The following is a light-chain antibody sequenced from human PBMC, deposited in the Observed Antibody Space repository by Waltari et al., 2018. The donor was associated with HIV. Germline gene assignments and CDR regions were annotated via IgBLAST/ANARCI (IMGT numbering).Light chain of an antibody. Sequence: SYDLTQPPSVSVSPGQTAALPCPGRKLGDTYTSWYQRKAGQAPVLLIYQDVRRPSGISERFSGSSSGDTATLAIYGAQAGDEADYFCQAWASDTAVFGGGTTLTVL. V-gene: IGLV3-1*01. CDR2: QDV. CDR3: QAWASDTAV. CDR1: KLGDTY. J-gene: IGLJ2*01.